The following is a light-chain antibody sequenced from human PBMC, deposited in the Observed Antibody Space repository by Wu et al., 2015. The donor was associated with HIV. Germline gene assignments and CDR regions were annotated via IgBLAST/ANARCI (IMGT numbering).Light chain of an antibody. CDR1: QSVSNNY. CDR2: AAS. V-gene: IGKV3-20*01. Sequence: EIVLTQSPGTLSLSPGERATLSCWASQSVSNNYLAWYQHKPGQAPRLLIHAASSRATGVPDRFSGSGSETDFTLTIGRLEPEDFAVYYCQQYGSAPRTYGQGTKVEI. CDR3: QQYGSAPRT. J-gene: IGKJ1*01.